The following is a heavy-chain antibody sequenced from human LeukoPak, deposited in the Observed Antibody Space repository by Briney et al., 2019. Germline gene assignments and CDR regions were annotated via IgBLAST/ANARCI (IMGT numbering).Heavy chain of an antibody. CDR1: GYTFTSYG. CDR2: MNANSGNT. J-gene: IGHJ5*02. Sequence: ASVKVSCKASGYTFTSYGINWVRQATGQGLEWMGWMNANSGNTGYAQKFQGRVTMTRNTSISTAYMELSSLRSEDTAVYYCARIGAYYDILTGSTGNWFDPWGQGTLVTDSS. V-gene: IGHV1-8*02. CDR3: ARIGAYYDILTGSTGNWFDP. D-gene: IGHD3-9*01.